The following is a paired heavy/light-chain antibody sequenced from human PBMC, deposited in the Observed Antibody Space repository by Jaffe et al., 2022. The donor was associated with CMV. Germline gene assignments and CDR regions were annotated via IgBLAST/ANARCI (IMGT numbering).Light chain of an antibody. CDR1: QGIRND. J-gene: IGKJ4*01. CDR3: QQYNSYPVT. CDR2: AAS. V-gene: IGKV1-16*02. Sequence: DIQMTQSPSSLSASVGDRVTITCRASQGIRNDLAWFQQKPGKAPKSLIYAASSLQSGVPSKFSGSGSGTDFTLTISSLQPEDFATYYCQQYNSYPVTFGGGTKVEIK.
Heavy chain of an antibody. V-gene: IGHV3-9*01. CDR2: ISWNSGRI. Sequence: EVQLVESGGGLVQPGRSLRLSCVASGFTFDDYAMHWVRQAPGKGLEWVSGISWNSGRIGYADAVKGRFTISRDNAKNSLDLQMNSLRPEDTALYYCAKDTLLVGPGSIDYWGQGTLVTVSS. CDR1: GFTFDDYA. J-gene: IGHJ4*02. D-gene: IGHD1-26*01. CDR3: AKDTLLVGPGSIDY.